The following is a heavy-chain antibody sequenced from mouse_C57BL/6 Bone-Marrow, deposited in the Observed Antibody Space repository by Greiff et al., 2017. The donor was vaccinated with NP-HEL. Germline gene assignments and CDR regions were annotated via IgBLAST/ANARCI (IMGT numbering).Heavy chain of an antibody. J-gene: IGHJ2*01. CDR3: ARDDDSRRDYFDY. D-gene: IGHD2-3*01. V-gene: IGHV1-7*01. Sequence: VQRVESGAELAKPGASVKLSCKASGYTFTSYWMHWVKQRPGQGLEWIGYINPSSGYTKYNQKFKDKATLTADKSSSTAYMQLSSLTYEDSAVYYCARDDDSRRDYFDYWGQGTTLTVSS. CDR2: INPSSGYT. CDR1: GYTFTSYW.